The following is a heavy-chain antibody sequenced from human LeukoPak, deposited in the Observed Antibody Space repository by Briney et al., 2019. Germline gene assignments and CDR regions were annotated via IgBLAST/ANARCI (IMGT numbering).Heavy chain of an antibody. J-gene: IGHJ5*02. V-gene: IGHV3-9*01. Sequence: GGSLRLSCAASGFTFDDYAMHWVRQAPGKGLEWVSGISWNSGSIGYADSVKGRFTISRDNAKNSLYLQMNSLRAEDTAVYYCARGGGLRLGDFDPWGQGTLVTVSS. CDR2: ISWNSGSI. D-gene: IGHD3-16*01. CDR3: ARGGGLRLGDFDP. CDR1: GFTFDDYA.